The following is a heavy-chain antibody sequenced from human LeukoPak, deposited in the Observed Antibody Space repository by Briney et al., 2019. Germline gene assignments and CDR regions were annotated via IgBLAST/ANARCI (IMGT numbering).Heavy chain of an antibody. D-gene: IGHD3-16*01. CDR1: GFTFSTYG. CDR2: VSNSGDTT. CDR3: ANIGSSTFGSTGF. Sequence: GGSLRLSCVASGFTFSTYGMIWVRQAPGKGPEWVSLVSNSGDTTDYADSVKGRFTISRDNSKNTLYLQMDSLRAEDTAAYYCANIGSSTFGSTGFWGQGTLVTVSS. V-gene: IGHV3-23*01. J-gene: IGHJ4*02.